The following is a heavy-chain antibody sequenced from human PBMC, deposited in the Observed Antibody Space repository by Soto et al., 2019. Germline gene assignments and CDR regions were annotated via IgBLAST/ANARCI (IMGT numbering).Heavy chain of an antibody. J-gene: IGHJ6*02. CDR3: ARQYSSGWYGRRYYYYGMDV. V-gene: IGHV4-39*01. Sequence: QLQLQESGPGLVKPSETLSLTCTVSGGSISSSSYYWGWIRQPPGKGLEWIGSIYYSGSTYYNTSLKSRVTISVDTSKNQFSLKLSSVTAADTAVYYCARQYSSGWYGRRYYYYGMDVWGQGTTVTVSS. CDR2: IYYSGST. D-gene: IGHD6-19*01. CDR1: GGSISSSSYY.